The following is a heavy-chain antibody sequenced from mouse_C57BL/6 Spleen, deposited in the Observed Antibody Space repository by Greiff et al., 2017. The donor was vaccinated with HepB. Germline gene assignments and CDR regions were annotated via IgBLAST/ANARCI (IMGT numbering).Heavy chain of an antibody. Sequence: DVQLVESGGGLVKPGGSLKLSCAASGFTFSSYAMSWVRQTPEKRLEWVATISDGGSYTYYPDNVKGRFTISRDNAKNNLYLQMSHLKSEDTAMYYCASDQGLRRSYYFDYWGQGTTLTVSS. J-gene: IGHJ2*01. CDR2: ISDGGSYT. CDR3: ASDQGLRRSYYFDY. V-gene: IGHV5-4*01. CDR1: GFTFSSYA. D-gene: IGHD2-2*01.